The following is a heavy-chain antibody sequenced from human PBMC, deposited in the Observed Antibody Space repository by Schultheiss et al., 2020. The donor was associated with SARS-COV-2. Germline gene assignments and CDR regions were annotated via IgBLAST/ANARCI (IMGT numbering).Heavy chain of an antibody. CDR1: GYSFTSYW. CDR2: IYPGDSDT. V-gene: IGHV5-51*01. D-gene: IGHD2-2*02. CDR3: ARHLPAAIRGIAAPFDP. J-gene: IGHJ5*02. Sequence: GESLKISCKGSGYSFTSYWIGWVRQMPRKGLEWMGIIYPGDSDTRYSPSFQGQVTISADKSISTAYLQWSSLKASDTAMYYCARHLPAAIRGIAAPFDPWGQGTLVTVSS.